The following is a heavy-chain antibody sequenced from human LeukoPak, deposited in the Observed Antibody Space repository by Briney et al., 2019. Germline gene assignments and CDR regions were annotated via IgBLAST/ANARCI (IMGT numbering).Heavy chain of an antibody. D-gene: IGHD7-27*01. CDR2: INTGNGNT. V-gene: IGHV1-3*04. Sequence: ASVKVSCKAFGYTFTSFAIHWVRQAPGQRLEWMGWINTGNGNTRYSQKFQGRVTITADKSTSTAYMELSSLRSEDTAVYYCAREYTGGFDAFDIWGQGTMVTVSS. J-gene: IGHJ3*02. CDR1: GYTFTSFA. CDR3: AREYTGGFDAFDI.